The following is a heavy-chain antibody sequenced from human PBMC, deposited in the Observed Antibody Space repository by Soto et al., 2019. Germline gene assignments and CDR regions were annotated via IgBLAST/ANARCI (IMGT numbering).Heavy chain of an antibody. CDR1: GGSFSGYY. CDR3: ARDVRGYYYYMDV. CDR2: INHSGST. Sequence: SETLSLTCAVYGGSFSGYYWSWIRQPPGKGLEWIGEINHSGSTNYNPSLKSRVTISVDTSKNQFSLKLSSVTAADTAVYYCARDVRGYYYYMDVWGKGTTVTVSS. J-gene: IGHJ6*03. D-gene: IGHD3-16*01. V-gene: IGHV4-34*01.